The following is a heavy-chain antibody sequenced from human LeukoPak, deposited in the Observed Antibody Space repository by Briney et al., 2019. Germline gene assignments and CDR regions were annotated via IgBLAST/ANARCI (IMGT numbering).Heavy chain of an antibody. V-gene: IGHV4-34*01. CDR3: AREKVPAAIRVTQMYNWFDP. CDR1: GGSFSGYY. Sequence: SETLSLTCAVYGGSFSGYYWSWIRQPPGKGLEWIGEINHSGSTNYNPSLKSRVTISVDTSKNRFSLKLSSVTAADTAVYYCAREKVPAAIRVTQMYNWFDPWGQGTLVTVSS. D-gene: IGHD2-2*02. J-gene: IGHJ5*02. CDR2: INHSGST.